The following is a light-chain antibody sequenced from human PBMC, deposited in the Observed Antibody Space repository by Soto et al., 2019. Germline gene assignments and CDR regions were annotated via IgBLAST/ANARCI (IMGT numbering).Light chain of an antibody. CDR2: GDN. J-gene: IGLJ3*02. Sequence: QSVLTQPPSVSGAPGQRVTISCTGSSSNIGAGHDVHWYQQLPGTAPKLLIYGDNNRPSGVPDRFSGSKSGTSASLAITGLQAEDEADYYCQSYDSSLSAWVFGGGTKVTVL. V-gene: IGLV1-40*01. CDR1: SSNIGAGHD. CDR3: QSYDSSLSAWV.